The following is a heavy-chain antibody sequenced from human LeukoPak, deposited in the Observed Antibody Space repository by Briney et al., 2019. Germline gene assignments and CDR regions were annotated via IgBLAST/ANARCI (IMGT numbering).Heavy chain of an antibody. CDR1: GGSFSGYY. CDR2: INHSGST. Sequence: PSETLSLTCAVYGGSFSGYYWSWIRQPPGKGLEWIGEINHSGSTNYNPSLKSRVTVSVDTSKNQFSLKLSSVTAADTAVYYCARREGGSSWYFVRVSFDYWGQGTLVTVSS. J-gene: IGHJ4*02. V-gene: IGHV4-34*01. D-gene: IGHD6-13*01. CDR3: ARREGGSSWYFVRVSFDY.